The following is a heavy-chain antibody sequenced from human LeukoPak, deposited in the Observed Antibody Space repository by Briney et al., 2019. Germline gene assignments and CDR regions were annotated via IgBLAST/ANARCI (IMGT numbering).Heavy chain of an antibody. Sequence: SETLSLTCTVSGGSISSSSYYWGWLRQPPGKGLEWIGSIYYSGSTYYNPSLKSRVTISVDTSKNRFSLKLSSVTAADTAVYYCARDYGVKGDPWGQGTLVTVSS. CDR1: GGSISSSSYY. V-gene: IGHV4-39*07. D-gene: IGHD3-10*01. CDR2: IYYSGST. CDR3: ARDYGVKGDP. J-gene: IGHJ5*02.